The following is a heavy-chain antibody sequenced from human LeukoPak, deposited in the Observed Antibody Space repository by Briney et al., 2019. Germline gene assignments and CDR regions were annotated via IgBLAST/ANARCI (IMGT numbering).Heavy chain of an antibody. D-gene: IGHD3-10*01. CDR3: ARQPAYYYGSGRPIGGAFDI. CDR1: GASISSSNYY. J-gene: IGHJ3*02. CDR2: INHSGST. Sequence: SETLSLTCAVSGASISSSNYYWSWIRQPPGKGLEWIGEINHSGSTNYNPSLKSRVTISVDTSKNQFSLKLSSVTAADTAVYYCARQPAYYYGSGRPIGGAFDIWGQGTMVTVSS. V-gene: IGHV4-39*01.